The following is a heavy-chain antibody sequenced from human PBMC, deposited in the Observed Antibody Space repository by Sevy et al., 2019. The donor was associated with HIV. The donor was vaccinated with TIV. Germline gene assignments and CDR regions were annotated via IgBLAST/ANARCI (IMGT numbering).Heavy chain of an antibody. CDR3: VRHYGGSADF. J-gene: IGHJ4*02. D-gene: IGHD2-15*01. CDR2: ISYSGDT. V-gene: IGHV4-39*01. Sequence: SETLSLTCTVFGGSISSDSYNWGWIRQPPGKGLEWIGSISYSGDTHYNPSVKSRLSMSVDTSKNQFSLNLASVTAADTAVYFCVRHYGGSADFWGQGTLVTVSS. CDR1: GGSISSDSYN.